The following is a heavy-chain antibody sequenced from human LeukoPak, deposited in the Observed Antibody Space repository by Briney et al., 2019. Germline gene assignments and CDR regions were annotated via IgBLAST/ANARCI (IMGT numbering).Heavy chain of an antibody. J-gene: IGHJ6*02. CDR3: ASAPSIGGMDV. V-gene: IGHV3-74*01. CDR2: IVHHGSDT. Sequence: GGSLRLSCTASGFSFSGHWMHWARQLPGKGLVWISRIVHHGSDTDYVDSVKGRFTISRDDAKNTLFLQMNSLRAEDTAVYYCASAPSIGGMDVWGQGTTVTVSS. CDR1: GFSFSGHW.